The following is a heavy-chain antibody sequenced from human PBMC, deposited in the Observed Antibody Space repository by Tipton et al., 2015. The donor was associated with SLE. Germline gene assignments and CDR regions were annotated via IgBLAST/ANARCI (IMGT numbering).Heavy chain of an antibody. CDR2: ISHNGDT. D-gene: IGHD7-27*01. CDR3: ARGPNWGLDDGFDI. Sequence: LRLSCAVSGGPISSGGYSWSWIRQPPGKGLEWIGYISHNGDTYYNPSLQSRVTISADRSLNQISLRLASMTAADTAVYFCARGPNWGLDDGFDIWGQGTVVSVSS. CDR1: GGPISSGGYS. J-gene: IGHJ3*02. V-gene: IGHV4-30-2*01.